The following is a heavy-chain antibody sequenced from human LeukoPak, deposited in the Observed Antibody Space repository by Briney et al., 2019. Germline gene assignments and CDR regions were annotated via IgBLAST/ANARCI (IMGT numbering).Heavy chain of an antibody. D-gene: IGHD3-10*02. V-gene: IGHV3-7*01. CDR2: IKPDGSEG. CDR1: RFTFSNYW. Sequence: GGALRLSCAASRFTFSNYWMGWARQAPGKGLEGVANIKPDGSEGSYVDSVKGRFTISRDNAKNSLYLQMNSLRAEDTAVYYCAELGITMIGGVWGKGTTVTISS. J-gene: IGHJ6*04. CDR3: AELGITMIGGV.